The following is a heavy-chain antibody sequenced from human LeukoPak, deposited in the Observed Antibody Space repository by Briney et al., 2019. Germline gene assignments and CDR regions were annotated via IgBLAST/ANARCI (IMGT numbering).Heavy chain of an antibody. D-gene: IGHD6-19*01. CDR2: FDPEDGET. J-gene: IGHJ4*02. CDR3: ATVESFGYSSGWLY. CDR1: GYTFTSYD. Sequence: ASVKVSCKASGYTFTSYDINWVRQATGQGLEWMGGFDPEDGETIYAQKFQGRVTMTEDTSTDTAYMELSSLRSEDTAVYYCATVESFGYSSGWLYWGQGTLVTVSS. V-gene: IGHV1-24*01.